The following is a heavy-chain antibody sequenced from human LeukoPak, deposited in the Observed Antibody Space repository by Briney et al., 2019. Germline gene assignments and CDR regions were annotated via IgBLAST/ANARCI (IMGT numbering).Heavy chain of an antibody. D-gene: IGHD3-22*01. V-gene: IGHV3-30*02. J-gene: IGHJ4*02. CDR1: GFTFSNYG. CDR3: AKEIDTSGYSPFDY. CDR2: IRYDGSNK. Sequence: PGGSLRLSWAASGFTFSNYGMLWVRQAPGKGLEWVAFIRYDGSNKYYVASVKGRFTISRDNSKNTLYLQVNSLRAEDTAVYYCAKEIDTSGYSPFDYWGQGTLVAVSS.